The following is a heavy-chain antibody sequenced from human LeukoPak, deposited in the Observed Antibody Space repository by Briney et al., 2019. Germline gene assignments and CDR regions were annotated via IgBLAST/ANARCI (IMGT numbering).Heavy chain of an antibody. Sequence: QPGGSLRPSCAASGFTFSTYSMNWVRQAPGKGLEWISFISSSSTTIYYADSVKGRFTISRDNAKNSLFLQMNSLRAEDTAVYYCAREGRNSIFGVVNHNLNDYFDYWGQGTLVTASS. J-gene: IGHJ4*02. V-gene: IGHV3-48*01. CDR3: AREGRNSIFGVVNHNLNDYFDY. CDR1: GFTFSTYS. CDR2: ISSSSTTI. D-gene: IGHD3-3*01.